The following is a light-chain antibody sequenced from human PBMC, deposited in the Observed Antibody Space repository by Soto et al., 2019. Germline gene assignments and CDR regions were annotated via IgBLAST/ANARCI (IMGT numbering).Light chain of an antibody. CDR3: QQYSHLIT. V-gene: IGKV1-9*01. CDR1: HDISTY. J-gene: IGKJ5*01. CDR2: EAS. Sequence: DIQLTHPASLLSASVGDRSTITCRASHDISTYLAWYQQKPGKAPKLMIYEASTLQSGVPSRFSGSGSGTDFTFTISSLQPEDIATYYCQQYSHLITFGQGTRLEIK.